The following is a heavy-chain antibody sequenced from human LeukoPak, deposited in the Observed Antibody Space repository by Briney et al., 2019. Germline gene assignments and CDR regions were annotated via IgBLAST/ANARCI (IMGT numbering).Heavy chain of an antibody. CDR3: ARRGGYCSSTSCSRLNWFDP. CDR2: IFPHDSDT. CDR1: GYSFTDYW. D-gene: IGHD2-2*01. V-gene: IGHV5-51*01. J-gene: IGHJ5*02. Sequence: GESLKISCKGSGYSFTDYWIGWVRQMPGKGLEWMGIIFPHDSDTKYSPSFQGQVTISVDKSNSTAYLQWSSLKASDTAMYYCARRGGYCSSTSCSRLNWFDPWGQGTLVTVSS.